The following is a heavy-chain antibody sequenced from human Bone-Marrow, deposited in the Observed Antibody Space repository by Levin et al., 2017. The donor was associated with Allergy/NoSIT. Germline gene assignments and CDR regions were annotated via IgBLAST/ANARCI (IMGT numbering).Heavy chain of an antibody. V-gene: IGHV1-18*01. CDR2: ISAYNGNT. CDR3: ARDRASGSYGVSDF. J-gene: IGHJ4*02. CDR1: GYTFTSYG. Sequence: ASVKVSCKASGYTFTSYGFNWVRQAPGQGLEWMGWISAYNGNTDYPQNLQGRVTLTTDTSTSTAYMDLRSLRSDDTAVYYCARDRASGSYGVSDFWGQGTLVTVSS. D-gene: IGHD1-26*01.